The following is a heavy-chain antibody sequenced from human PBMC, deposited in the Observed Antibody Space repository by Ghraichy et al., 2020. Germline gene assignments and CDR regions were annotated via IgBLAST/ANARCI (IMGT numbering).Heavy chain of an antibody. CDR2: ISSSGSTI. CDR3: ARSSRSDYYDSSGPSYFDL. V-gene: IGHV3-11*04. Sequence: GGSLRLSCAASGFTFSDYYMSWIRQAPGKGLEWVSYISSSGSTIYYADSVKGRFTISRDNAKNSLYLQMNSLRAEDTAVYYCARSSRSDYYDSSGPSYFDLWGRGTLVTVSS. D-gene: IGHD3-22*01. J-gene: IGHJ2*01. CDR1: GFTFSDYY.